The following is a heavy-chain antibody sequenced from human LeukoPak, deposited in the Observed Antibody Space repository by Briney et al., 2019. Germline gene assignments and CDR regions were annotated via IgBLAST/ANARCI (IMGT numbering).Heavy chain of an antibody. CDR3: ARASIAAPKPGLDY. D-gene: IGHD6-6*01. CDR1: GYTFTGYY. Sequence: ASVKVSCKASGYTFTGYYMHWVRQAPGQGLEWMGWINPNSGGTNYAQKFQGRVTMTRDTSISTAYMELSSLRSEDTAVYYCARASIAAPKPGLDYWGQGTLVTVSS. V-gene: IGHV1-2*02. J-gene: IGHJ4*02. CDR2: INPNSGGT.